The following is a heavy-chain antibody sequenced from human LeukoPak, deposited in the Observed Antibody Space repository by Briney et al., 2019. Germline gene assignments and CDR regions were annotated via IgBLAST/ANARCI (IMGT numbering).Heavy chain of an antibody. CDR3: AGHEYGADFFDY. D-gene: IGHD4-17*01. CDR1: GGSISSYY. CDR2: SYYSGST. J-gene: IGHJ4*02. V-gene: IGHV4-59*01. Sequence: SETLSLTCTVSGGSISSYYWSWIRQPPGKGLERIGYSYYSGSTNYNPSLKSRVTTSVDTSKNQFSLKLSSVTAADTAVYYCAGHEYGADFFDYWGQGTLVTVSS.